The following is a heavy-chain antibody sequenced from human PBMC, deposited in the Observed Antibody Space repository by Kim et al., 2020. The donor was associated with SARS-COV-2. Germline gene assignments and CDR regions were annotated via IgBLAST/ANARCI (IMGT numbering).Heavy chain of an antibody. CDR2: IIPMFGTA. V-gene: IGHV1-69*13. CDR1: GGSFSDYG. J-gene: IGHJ4*02. Sequence: SVKVSCKASGGSFSDYGVSWVRQAPGQGLEWMGGIIPMFGTANYARKFHGRLAIVADESTTTHHMELGSLTSADTAVYYCAREKDGNRGEYFFDYWGQGTLVTVSS. CDR3: AREKDGNRGEYFFDY. D-gene: IGHD3-9*01.